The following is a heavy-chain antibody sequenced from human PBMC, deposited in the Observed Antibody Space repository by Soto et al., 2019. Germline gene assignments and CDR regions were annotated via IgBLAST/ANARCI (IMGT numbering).Heavy chain of an antibody. CDR1: AFTFSDYG. D-gene: IGHD4-17*01. J-gene: IGHJ4*02. CDR3: AKEGSTKVSRWDDY. Sequence: GGSLRLSCAASAFTFSDYGIDWIRQAPGKGLEWVAVISHEGGTQYYADSVRGRFTVSRDNSKNILYLQMDSLRPEDTAVYFCAKEGSTKVSRWDDYWGQGTLVTVSS. V-gene: IGHV3-30*18. CDR2: ISHEGGTQ.